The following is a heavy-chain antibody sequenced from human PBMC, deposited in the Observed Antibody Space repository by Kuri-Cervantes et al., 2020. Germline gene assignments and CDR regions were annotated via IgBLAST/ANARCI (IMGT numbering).Heavy chain of an antibody. V-gene: IGHV3-30*02. CDR1: GFTFSSYG. D-gene: IGHD3-22*01. CDR3: AKELNYYDSSGCGPV. CDR2: IWYDGSNK. J-gene: IGHJ4*02. Sequence: GESLKISCAASGFTFSSYGMHWVRQAPGKGLEWVAVIWYDGSNKYYADSVKGRFTISRDNSKNTLYLQMSSLRAEDTAVYYCAKELNYYDSSGCGPVWGQGTLVTVSS.